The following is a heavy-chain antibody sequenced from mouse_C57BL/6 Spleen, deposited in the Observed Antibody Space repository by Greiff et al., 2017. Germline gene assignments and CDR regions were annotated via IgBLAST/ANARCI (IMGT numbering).Heavy chain of an antibody. V-gene: IGHV1-63*01. CDR3: ARCYYGSSPHFDY. CDR2: IYPGGGYT. J-gene: IGHJ2*01. Sequence: QVQLQQSGAELVRPGTSVKMSCKASGYTFTNYWIGWAKQRPGHGLEWIGDIYPGGGYTNYTEKFKGKATLTADKSSSTAYMQFSSLTSEDSAIYYCARCYYGSSPHFDYWGQGTTLTVSS. D-gene: IGHD1-1*01. CDR1: GYTFTNYW.